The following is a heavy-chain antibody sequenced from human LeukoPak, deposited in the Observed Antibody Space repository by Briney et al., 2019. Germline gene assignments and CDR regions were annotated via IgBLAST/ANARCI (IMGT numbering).Heavy chain of an antibody. Sequence: GGTLRLPCAASGFTVSSNYMTWVRQAPGKGLEWVSVIYKNAITYYADTVKGRFTISRDNSKNMLYLQMNSLGAEDTAIYYCATYRQVLLPFESWGQGTLVTVSS. CDR1: GFTVSSNY. J-gene: IGHJ4*02. V-gene: IGHV3-53*01. CDR3: ATYRQVLLPFES. CDR2: IYKNAIT. D-gene: IGHD2-8*02.